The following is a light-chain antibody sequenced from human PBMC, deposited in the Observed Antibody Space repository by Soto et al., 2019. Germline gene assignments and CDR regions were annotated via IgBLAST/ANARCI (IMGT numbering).Light chain of an antibody. Sequence: QSVLTQPPSVSGAPGQRVTISCTGTSSDVGSYNRISWYQQPPGTAPKLIMFEVSNRPSGVPDRFSGSKSGSSASLTISGLQAEDEADYYCSLYISGSTYVFGTGTKLTVL. CDR3: SLYISGSTYV. CDR1: SSDVGSYNR. J-gene: IGLJ1*01. V-gene: IGLV2-18*01. CDR2: EVS.